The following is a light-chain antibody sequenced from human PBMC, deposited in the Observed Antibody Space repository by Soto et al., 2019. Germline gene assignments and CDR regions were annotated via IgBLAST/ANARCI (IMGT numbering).Light chain of an antibody. Sequence: QLVLTQSPSASASLGASVTLTCTLSSGHSNYAIAWHQQQPEKGPRYLMKVNSDGSHSKGDGIPDRFSGSSSGAERYLTISSLQSEDEADYYCQTWGTGPWVFGGGTKRPS. CDR1: SGHSNYA. CDR2: VNSDGSH. J-gene: IGLJ3*02. CDR3: QTWGTGPWV. V-gene: IGLV4-69*01.